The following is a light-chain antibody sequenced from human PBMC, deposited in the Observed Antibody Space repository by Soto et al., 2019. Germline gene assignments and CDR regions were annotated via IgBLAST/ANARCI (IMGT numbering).Light chain of an antibody. J-gene: IGKJ2*01. CDR1: QTIITY. Sequence: DIQMTQSPSALSASVGDRVSITCLASQTIITYLNWYQQKPGKAPKLLISAASNLQSGVPSRFSGSGSETEFTLTISSVQPEDFATYYCQQSYSTPRTFGQGTKMEIK. CDR3: QQSYSTPRT. CDR2: AAS. V-gene: IGKV1-39*01.